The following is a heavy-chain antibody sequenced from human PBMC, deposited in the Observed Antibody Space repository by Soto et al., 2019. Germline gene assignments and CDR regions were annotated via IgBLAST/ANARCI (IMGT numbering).Heavy chain of an antibody. J-gene: IGHJ4*02. CDR3: AAHDVWTIIQNY. V-gene: IGHV4-34*08. CDR2: IDHGGST. Sequence: SETLSLTCAIYGGTFSSHSRSWVRQPPGKGLEWIGEIDHGGSTNYNPSLKSRVTISGDTSKNQFSLELGSLTAADTGVYYCAAHDVWTIIQNYWGQRTRVIVSS. D-gene: IGHD3-10*01. CDR1: GGTFSSHS.